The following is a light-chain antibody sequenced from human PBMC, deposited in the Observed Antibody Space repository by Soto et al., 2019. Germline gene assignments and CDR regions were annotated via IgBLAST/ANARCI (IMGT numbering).Light chain of an antibody. CDR3: MQALQTPYT. CDR2: VGS. J-gene: IGKJ2*01. CDR1: QSLLHSNGYNY. Sequence: IVMTQSPLSLPVTPGEPASISCRSSQSLLHSNGYNYLDWFLQKPGQSPQVLIYVGSNRAPGVPDRFSGSGSGTDFKLKISRVEAEDVGVYYCMQALQTPYTFGPGAKLEIK. V-gene: IGKV2-28*01.